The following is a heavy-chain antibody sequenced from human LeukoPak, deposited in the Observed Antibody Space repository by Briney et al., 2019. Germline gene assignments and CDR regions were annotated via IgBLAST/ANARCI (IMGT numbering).Heavy chain of an antibody. D-gene: IGHD3-22*01. CDR3: ANTEEAYYDSSGYPP. Sequence: PGGSLRLSCAASGFTFSDYYMSWIRQAPGKGLEWVSAISGSGGSTYYADSVKGRFTISRDNSKNTLYLQMNSLRAEDTAVYYCANTEEAYYDSSGYPPWGQGTLVTVSS. V-gene: IGHV3-23*01. CDR2: ISGSGGST. CDR1: GFTFSDYY. J-gene: IGHJ5*02.